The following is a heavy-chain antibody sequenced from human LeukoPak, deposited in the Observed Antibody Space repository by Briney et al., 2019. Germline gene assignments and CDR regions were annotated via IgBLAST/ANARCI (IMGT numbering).Heavy chain of an antibody. J-gene: IGHJ3*01. Sequence: GGSLRLSCAASGFTFSRYAMTWVRQAPGKGLEWVSSISGSGNSTYYADSVKGRFTISRDNSKNMVYLQMNSLGAEDTAVFYCARDSSLLTDALDVWGQGTMVTVPS. V-gene: IGHV3-23*01. CDR3: ARDSSLLTDALDV. D-gene: IGHD2-21*02. CDR2: ISGSGNST. CDR1: GFTFSRYA.